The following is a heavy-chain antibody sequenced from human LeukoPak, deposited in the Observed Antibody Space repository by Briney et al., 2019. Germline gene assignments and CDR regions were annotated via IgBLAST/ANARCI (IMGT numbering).Heavy chain of an antibody. CDR3: AKDPVYSSSLYELTPAYFDY. CDR1: GFTFSNYA. J-gene: IGHJ4*02. Sequence: GGSLRLSCAASGFTFSNYAMSWVRQAPGKGLEWVSSIRGFDSITFYADSVKGRFTISRDISRNTLYLQMNSLRAEDTAIYYCAKDPVYSSSLYELTPAYFDYWGQGTLVTVSS. V-gene: IGHV3-23*01. CDR2: IRGFDSIT. D-gene: IGHD6-13*01.